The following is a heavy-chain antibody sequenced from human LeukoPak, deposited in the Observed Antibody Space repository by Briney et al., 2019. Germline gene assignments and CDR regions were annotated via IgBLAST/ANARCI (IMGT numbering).Heavy chain of an antibody. V-gene: IGHV3-21*01. CDR1: GFTFSSYS. D-gene: IGHD6-13*01. Sequence: PGGSLRLSCAASGFTFSSYSMNWVRQAPGKGLEWVSSISSSGSYIYYADSVKGRFTISRDNAKNSLYLQMNSLRAEDTAVYYCARPLGGSSWYGVAVDYWGQGTLVTVSS. CDR3: ARPLGGSSWYGVAVDY. J-gene: IGHJ4*02. CDR2: ISSSGSYI.